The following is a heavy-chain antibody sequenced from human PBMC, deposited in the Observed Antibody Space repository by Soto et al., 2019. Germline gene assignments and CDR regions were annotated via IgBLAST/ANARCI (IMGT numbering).Heavy chain of an antibody. CDR2: IYYSGST. D-gene: IGHD2-15*01. V-gene: IGHV4-59*01. Sequence: SETLSLTCPVPGDSISGYYWSWIRQPPGKGLVWFGYIYYSGSTNYNPSLKSRVTISVDTSKDQFSLNLRSVTAADTAVYYCARERLFCPGGNCYCYFDYWGQGTLVTVSS. J-gene: IGHJ4*02. CDR1: GDSISGYY. CDR3: ARERLFCPGGNCYCYFDY.